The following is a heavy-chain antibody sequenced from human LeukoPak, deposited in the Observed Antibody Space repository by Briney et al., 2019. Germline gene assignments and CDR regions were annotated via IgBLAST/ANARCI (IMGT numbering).Heavy chain of an antibody. CDR1: GGSFSGYY. V-gene: IGHV4-34*01. Sequence: SETLCLTCDVYGGSFSGYYWSWVRQPPGKGLEWIGEINHSGSTNYNPSLKSRVTISVDTSTIQFSLKQSSVTAAATDVYSCARGRIVVVPAAMAYYYYGMDVWGKGTTVTVSS. CDR2: INHSGST. CDR3: ARGRIVVVPAAMAYYYYGMDV. D-gene: IGHD2-2*01. J-gene: IGHJ6*04.